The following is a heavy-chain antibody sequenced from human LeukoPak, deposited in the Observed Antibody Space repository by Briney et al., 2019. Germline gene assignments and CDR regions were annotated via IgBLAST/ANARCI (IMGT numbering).Heavy chain of an antibody. J-gene: IGHJ4*02. V-gene: IGHV4-38-2*02. CDR2: IYHSGST. CDR3: ARDSWSNYPPLNYFDY. CDR1: GYSISSGYY. Sequence: ASETLSLTCTVSGYSISSGYYWGWIRQPPGKGLEWIGSIYHSGSTYYNPSLKSRVTISVDTSKNQFSLKLSSVTAADTAVYYCARDSWSNYPPLNYFDYWGQGILVTVSS. D-gene: IGHD4-11*01.